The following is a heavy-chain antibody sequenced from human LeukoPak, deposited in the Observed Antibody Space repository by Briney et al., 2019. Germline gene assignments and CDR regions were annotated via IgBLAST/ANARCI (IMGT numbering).Heavy chain of an antibody. J-gene: IGHJ3*01. D-gene: IGHD2-15*01. Sequence: GGSLRLSCAASGFTFSSYAMSWLRQSPGKGLEWVASISLAGTYIDYADSVKGRFTISRDNGNNSLFLETTSLRADDTAVYYCARGFCSGGTCYRITGTFDVWGHGTMVSVSS. CDR3: ARGFCSGGTCYRITGTFDV. CDR1: GFTFSSYA. V-gene: IGHV3-21*01. CDR2: ISLAGTYI.